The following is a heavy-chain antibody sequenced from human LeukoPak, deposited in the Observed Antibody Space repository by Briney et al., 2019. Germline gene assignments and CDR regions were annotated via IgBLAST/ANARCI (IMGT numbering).Heavy chain of an antibody. D-gene: IGHD3-22*01. CDR3: ARGFPPRKNYDSSGYYSYYFDS. V-gene: IGHV1-2*02. Sequence: VASVKVSCKVSGYTFTGYCMHWVRQAPGQGLEWMGWINPNSGGTNYAQKFQGRVTMTRDTSISTAYMELSRLRSDDTAVYYCARGFPPRKNYDSSGYYSYYFDSWGQGTLVTVSS. CDR1: GYTFTGYC. J-gene: IGHJ4*02. CDR2: INPNSGGT.